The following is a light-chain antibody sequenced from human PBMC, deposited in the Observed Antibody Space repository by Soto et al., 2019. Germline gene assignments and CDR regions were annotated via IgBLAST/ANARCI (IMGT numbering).Light chain of an antibody. CDR2: DAS. CDR3: QQRTNWSSVT. CDR1: QSVSSY. Sequence: EIVLTQSPATLSLSPGDRATLSCRASQSVSSYFAWYQQKPGQAPRLLIYDASNRATGIPARFSGSGSGTDFTLTISSLEPEDFSVYYCQQRTNWSSVTFGGGTKVEIK. J-gene: IGKJ4*01. V-gene: IGKV3-11*01.